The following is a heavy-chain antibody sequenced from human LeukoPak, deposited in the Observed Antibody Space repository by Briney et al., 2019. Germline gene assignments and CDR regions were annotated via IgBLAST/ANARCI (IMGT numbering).Heavy chain of an antibody. D-gene: IGHD1-1*01. CDR3: ARGPPRGKYYYMDV. CDR2: IGTASDT. CDR1: GFTFDDYG. V-gene: IGHV3-13*01. J-gene: IGHJ6*03. Sequence: GGSLRLSCAASGFTFDDYGMSWVRHPTGQGLEWVSTIGTASDTYYPGSVEGRFTLSRDNAKNSLYLQMNSLTAGDTAVYYCARGPPRGKYYYMDVWGKGTTVTVSS.